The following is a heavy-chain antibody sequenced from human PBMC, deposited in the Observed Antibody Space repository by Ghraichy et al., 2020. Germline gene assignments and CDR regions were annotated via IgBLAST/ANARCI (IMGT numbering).Heavy chain of an antibody. CDR2: IHNSGST. J-gene: IGHJ4*02. CDR1: GDFISTYY. CDR3: ARMYCSTTSCYIVD. V-gene: IGHV4-59*01. Sequence: SETLSLTCTDSGDFISTYYWTWIRQPPGKGLDWVGYIHNSGSTNYNPSLKSRVAISMGTSKNQFSLKVNSVTAADTAVYYCARMYCSTTSCYIVDWGQGILVTVSS. D-gene: IGHD2-2*02.